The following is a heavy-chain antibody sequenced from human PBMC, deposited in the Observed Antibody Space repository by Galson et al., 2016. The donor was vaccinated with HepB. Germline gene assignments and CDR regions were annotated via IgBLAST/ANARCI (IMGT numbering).Heavy chain of an antibody. CDR2: INVNGETT. D-gene: IGHD1-26*01. V-gene: IGHV3-23*01. CDR3: SGGTAWHHFTF. CDR1: GFSISGYA. J-gene: IGHJ4*02. Sequence: SLRLSCAASGFSISGYAMRWVRQAPGKGLEWVSSINVNGETTYYADSVKGRFTISRDNSKNTLYLQMSSLRVEDAAIYFWSGGTAWHHFTFWGQGSLVIVSS.